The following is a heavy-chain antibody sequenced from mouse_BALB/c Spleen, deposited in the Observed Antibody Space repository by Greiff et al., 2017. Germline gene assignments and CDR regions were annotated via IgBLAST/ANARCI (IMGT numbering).Heavy chain of an antibody. CDR1: GYTFTSYV. V-gene: IGHV1-14*01. J-gene: IGHJ3*01. CDR3: ASPLMITKVY. D-gene: IGHD2-4*01. CDR2: INPYNDGT. Sequence: QLQQSGPELVKPGASVKMSCKASGYTFTSYVMHWVKRKPGQGLVWIGYINPYNDGTKYNEKFKGKATLTSDKSSSTDYMELSSLTSEGSAVYCCASPLMITKVYWGQGTLVTVSA.